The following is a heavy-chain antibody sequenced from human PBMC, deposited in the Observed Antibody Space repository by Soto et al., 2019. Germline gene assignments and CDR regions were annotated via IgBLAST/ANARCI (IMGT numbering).Heavy chain of an antibody. CDR1: GFTFGAYA. CDR2: ISNSGELT. J-gene: IGHJ6*02. Sequence: PGGSLILSCAASGFTFGAYAVRWVRQARERGLEWVSSISNSGELTFYAASVRGRFTISRDNSKNTLFLQMNSLRAEASAVYYCARANRRDSYYYFMDVWGQGTTVTVSS. CDR3: ARANRRDSYYYFMDV. V-gene: IGHV3-23*01.